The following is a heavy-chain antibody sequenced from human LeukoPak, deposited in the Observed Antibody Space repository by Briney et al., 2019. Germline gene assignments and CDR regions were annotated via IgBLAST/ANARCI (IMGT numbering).Heavy chain of an antibody. Sequence: PSETLSLTCTVSGGSISSSSYYWGWIRQPPGKGLEWIGSIYYSGSTYYNPSLKSRVTISVDTSKNQFSLKLSSVTAADTAVYYCARQYEAEGNFDSWGQGTLVTVPS. CDR1: GGSISSSSYY. J-gene: IGHJ4*02. V-gene: IGHV4-39*01. CDR3: ARQYEAEGNFDS. CDR2: IYYSGST. D-gene: IGHD3-3*01.